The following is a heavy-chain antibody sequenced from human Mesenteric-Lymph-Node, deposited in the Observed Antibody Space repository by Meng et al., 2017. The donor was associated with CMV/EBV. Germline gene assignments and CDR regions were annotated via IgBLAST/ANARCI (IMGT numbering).Heavy chain of an antibody. V-gene: IGHV3-48*01. CDR3: AKDLGYCSSTSCYPGD. CDR1: GFTFSSNW. J-gene: IGHJ4*02. D-gene: IGHD2-2*01. Sequence: GESLKISCAASGFTFSSNWMSWVRQAPGKGLQWVSYIGSSSSVYYADSVKGRFTISRDNSKNTLYLQVNSLRPEDTAVYYCAKDLGYCSSTSCYPGDWGQGSLVTVSS. CDR2: IGSSSSV.